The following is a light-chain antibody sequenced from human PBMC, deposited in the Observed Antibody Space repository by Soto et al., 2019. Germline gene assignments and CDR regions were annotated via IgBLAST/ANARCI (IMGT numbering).Light chain of an antibody. CDR1: NSNIGSNT. V-gene: IGLV1-44*01. J-gene: IGLJ2*01. Sequence: QSVLTQPPSASGTPGQRVTIYCYGSNSNIGSNTVNWYQQLPGTAPKLRIYSNNQRPSVVPGRFSDSKPDTSASLSISGLPSEDEADYYCASWVASLNGVVFGGGTELTVL. CDR2: SNN. CDR3: ASWVASLNGVV.